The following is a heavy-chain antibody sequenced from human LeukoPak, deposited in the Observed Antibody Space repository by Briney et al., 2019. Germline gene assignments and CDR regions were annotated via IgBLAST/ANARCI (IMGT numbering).Heavy chain of an antibody. CDR1: GGSISSSSYY. CDR3: ARDRGRDGLN. J-gene: IGHJ4*02. CDR2: IYYSGST. Sequence: SETLSLTCTVSGGSISSSSYYWGWIRQPPGKGLEWIGSIYYSGSTYYNPSLKSRVTISVDTSKNQFSLKLSSVTAADTAVYYCARDRGRDGLNWGQGTLVTVSS. D-gene: IGHD5-24*01. V-gene: IGHV4-39*07.